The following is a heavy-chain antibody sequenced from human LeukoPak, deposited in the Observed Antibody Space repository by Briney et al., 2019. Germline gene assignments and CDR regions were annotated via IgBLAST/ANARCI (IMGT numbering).Heavy chain of an antibody. CDR2: INQDGSEK. D-gene: IGHD2-2*01. Sequence: PGGSLRLSCAASGFTFSSYAMSWVRQAPGKGLEWVANINQDGSEKYYVDSVKGRFTISRDNAKNSLYLQINSLRAEDTAVYYCARDGGNQLLFDYWGQGTLVTVSS. J-gene: IGHJ4*02. CDR3: ARDGGNQLLFDY. CDR1: GFTFSSYA. V-gene: IGHV3-7*01.